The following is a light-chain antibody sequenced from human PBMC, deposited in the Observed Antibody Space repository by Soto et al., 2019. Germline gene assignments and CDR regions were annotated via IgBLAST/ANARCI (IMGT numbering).Light chain of an antibody. CDR3: SSYVGRNNFV. CDR2: EVS. J-gene: IGLJ1*01. V-gene: IGLV2-8*01. Sequence: QSDLTQPPSASGSPGQSVTISCTGTSSDVGDYNYVSWYQHHPGKAPKLMIYEVSKRPSGVPDRFSGSKSGNTASLTVSGLQAEDEADYYCSSYVGRNNFVFGTGTKVTVL. CDR1: SSDVGDYNY.